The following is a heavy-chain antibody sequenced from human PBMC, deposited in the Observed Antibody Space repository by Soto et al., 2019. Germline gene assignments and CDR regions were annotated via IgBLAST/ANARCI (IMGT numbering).Heavy chain of an antibody. D-gene: IGHD6-19*01. Sequence: SRATLGTPAHTLRKTCTFSGLSHSTNEEGVGWVRQPPGKALEWLALIYWDNDKRSSPSLKSRLTITQGTSKNQVFLTMTNMDPVDIATYFCSYRHWLARGRGWFDPWGPGTLVTVSS. V-gene: IGHV2-5*02. J-gene: IGHJ5*02. CDR2: IYWDNDK. CDR1: GLSHSTNEEG. CDR3: SYRHWLARGRGWFDP.